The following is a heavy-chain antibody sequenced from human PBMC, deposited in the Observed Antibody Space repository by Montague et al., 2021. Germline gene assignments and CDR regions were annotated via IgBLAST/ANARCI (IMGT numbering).Heavy chain of an antibody. D-gene: IGHD3-16*01. Sequence: SETLSLTCNVSGYSITSGYYWGWIRQSPERGLEWIGGVYHTGGTYYSPSLKRRVTMSADTSKNHVSLRLNSVIAADTALYYCGRIGGGDSSVSWGQGILVTVSP. J-gene: IGHJ4*02. CDR2: VYHTGGT. V-gene: IGHV4-38-2*02. CDR1: GYSITSGYY. CDR3: GRIGGGDSSVS.